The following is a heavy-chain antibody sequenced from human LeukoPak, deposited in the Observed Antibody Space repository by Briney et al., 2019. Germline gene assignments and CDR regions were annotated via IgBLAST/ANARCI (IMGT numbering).Heavy chain of an antibody. D-gene: IGHD3-10*01. Sequence: PSETLSLTCTVSGGSISSSSYYWGWIRQPPGKGLEWIGSIYYSGSTYYNPSLKSRVTISVDTSKNQFSLKLSSVTAADTAVYYCAMAPYYYGSGIPPSEFDPWGQGTLVTVSS. CDR2: IYYSGST. CDR1: GGSISSSSYY. J-gene: IGHJ5*02. CDR3: AMAPYYYGSGIPPSEFDP. V-gene: IGHV4-39*07.